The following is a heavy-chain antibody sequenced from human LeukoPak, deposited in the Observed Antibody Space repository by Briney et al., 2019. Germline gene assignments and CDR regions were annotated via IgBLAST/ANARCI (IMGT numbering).Heavy chain of an antibody. CDR1: GFTFSSYA. D-gene: IGHD2-15*01. V-gene: IGHV3-30-3*01. CDR3: ARGQHFVVVVGGDLNDY. Sequence: PGGSLRLSCAASGFTFSSYAMHWVRQAPGKGLEWVAVISYDGSNKYYADSVKGRFTISRDNSKNTLYLQMNSLRAEDTAVYYCARGQHFVVVVGGDLNDYWGQGPRVTVSS. CDR2: ISYDGSNK. J-gene: IGHJ4*02.